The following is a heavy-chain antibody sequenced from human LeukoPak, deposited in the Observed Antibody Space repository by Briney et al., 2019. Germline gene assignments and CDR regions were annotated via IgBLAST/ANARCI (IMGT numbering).Heavy chain of an antibody. CDR3: ARELGSYYRHYYYMDV. CDR1: RYTFTSYY. V-gene: IGHV1-46*01. J-gene: IGHJ6*03. D-gene: IGHD1-26*01. Sequence: ASVKASCMASRYTFTSYYMHWVRQAPGQRLEWMGIINPSGGSKSYAQKCQGRVPMTRDMSTSTVYMELGSLRSEDTAVYYCARELGSYYRHYYYMDVWGKGTTVTVSS. CDR2: INPSGGSK.